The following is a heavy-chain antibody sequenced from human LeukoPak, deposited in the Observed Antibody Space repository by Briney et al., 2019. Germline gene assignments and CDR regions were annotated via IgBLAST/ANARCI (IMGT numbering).Heavy chain of an antibody. CDR3: AKVTEQQLVKAYYFDY. Sequence: GGSLRLSCAASGFTFSSYAMSWVRQAPGKGLEWVSVISESGATTNYAGSVKGRFTMSRDNSKNTLYLQMNSLRAEDTAVYYCAKVTEQQLVKAYYFDYWGQGTLVTVSS. V-gene: IGHV3-23*01. CDR1: GFTFSSYA. J-gene: IGHJ4*02. CDR2: ISESGATT. D-gene: IGHD6-13*01.